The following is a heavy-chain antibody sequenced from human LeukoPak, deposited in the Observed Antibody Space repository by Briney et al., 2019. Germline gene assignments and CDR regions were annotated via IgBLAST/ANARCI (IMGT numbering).Heavy chain of an antibody. CDR1: GGTFSSYA. CDR3: ARGRQRYCSSTSCYLGDY. D-gene: IGHD2-2*01. J-gene: IGHJ4*02. V-gene: IGHV1-69*13. CDR2: IIPIFGTA. Sequence: GASVKVSCKASGGTFSSYAISWVRQAPGQGLEWMGGIIPIFGTANYAQKFQGRVMITADESTSTAYMELSSLRSEDTAVYYCARGRQRYCSSTSCYLGDYWGQGTLVTVSS.